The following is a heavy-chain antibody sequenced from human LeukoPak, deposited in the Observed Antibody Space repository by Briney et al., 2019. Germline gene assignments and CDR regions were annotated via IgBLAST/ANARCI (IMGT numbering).Heavy chain of an antibody. Sequence: PGGSLRLSCAASGFTFSSYWMSWVRQAPGKGLEWVSSISISSSYIYYADSVKGRFTMSRDNAKNSLYLQVNSLRAEDTAVYYCARGSRLGVVGRDAFDIWGQGTMVTVSS. J-gene: IGHJ3*02. CDR2: ISISSSYI. V-gene: IGHV3-21*01. CDR1: GFTFSSYW. CDR3: ARGSRLGVVGRDAFDI. D-gene: IGHD3-3*01.